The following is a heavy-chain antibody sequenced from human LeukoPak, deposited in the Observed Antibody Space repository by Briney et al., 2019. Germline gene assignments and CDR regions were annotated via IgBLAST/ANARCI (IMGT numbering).Heavy chain of an antibody. CDR3: ASAIVVIGQFDY. Sequence: GGSLRLSCAASGFTFNNYAFHWVRQAPGKGLEWVAVISYDGSNKYYADSVKGRFTISRDNAKNSLYLQMNSLRAEDTAVYYCASAIVVIGQFDYWGQGTLVTVSS. V-gene: IGHV3-30-3*01. D-gene: IGHD3-22*01. CDR1: GFTFNNYA. J-gene: IGHJ4*02. CDR2: ISYDGSNK.